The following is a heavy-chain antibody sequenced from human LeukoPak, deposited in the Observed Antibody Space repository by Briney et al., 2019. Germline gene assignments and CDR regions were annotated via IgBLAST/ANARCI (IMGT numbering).Heavy chain of an antibody. CDR2: IKKDGSEK. CDR3: ARMDSSSAY. Sequence: GGSLRLSCAASGFTFSIYWMSWVRQAPGKGLEWVANIKKDGSEKYYVDSVKGRFTISKDNAKNSLYLLINSLRAEDTAVYYCARMDSSSAYWGQGTLVTVSS. J-gene: IGHJ4*02. V-gene: IGHV3-7*01. D-gene: IGHD6-6*01. CDR1: GFTFSIYW.